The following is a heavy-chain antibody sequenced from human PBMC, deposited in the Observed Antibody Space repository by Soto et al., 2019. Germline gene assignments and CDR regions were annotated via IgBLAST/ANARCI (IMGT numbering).Heavy chain of an antibody. D-gene: IGHD3-10*01. V-gene: IGHV4-59*01. J-gene: IGHJ5*02. CDR1: GGSISSYY. CDR2: IYYSGST. CDR3: ARAFRITMVRGVKFWFDP. Sequence: TSETLSLTCTVSGGSISSYYWSWIRQPPGKGLEWIGYIYYSGSTNYNPSLKSRVTISVDTSKNQFSLKLSSVTAADTAVYYCARAFRITMVRGVKFWFDPWGQGTLVTVSS.